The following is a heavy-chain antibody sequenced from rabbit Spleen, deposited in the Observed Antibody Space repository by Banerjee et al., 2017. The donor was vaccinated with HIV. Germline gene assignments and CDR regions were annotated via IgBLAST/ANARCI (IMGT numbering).Heavy chain of an antibody. CDR2: IDSGSSGFT. D-gene: IGHD1-1*01. CDR3: ARDLVAVIGWNFNL. CDR1: GVSFSGSSY. Sequence: QEQLVESGGGLVKPGASLTLTCIASGVSFSGSSYMCWVRQAPGKGLEWIACIDSGSSGFTYFASWAKGRFTMSRTSSTTVTLQMTSLTVADTATYFCARDLVAVIGWNFNLWGQGTLVTVS. V-gene: IGHV1S45*01. J-gene: IGHJ4*01.